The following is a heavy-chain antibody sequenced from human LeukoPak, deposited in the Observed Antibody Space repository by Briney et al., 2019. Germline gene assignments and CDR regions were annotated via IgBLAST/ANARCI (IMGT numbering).Heavy chain of an antibody. Sequence: GCSLRLPRAPSGLTFSTYWMTWVRHSPGKALEWVANIYPDGSEKYYVDSVRGRFTNSRDNAKNSLYLQMNNLRAEDTAVYYCARHMDWSFDYWGQGTLVTVSS. CDR2: IYPDGSEK. J-gene: IGHJ4*02. CDR1: GLTFSTYW. V-gene: IGHV3-7*01. CDR3: ARHMDWSFDY. D-gene: IGHD2-2*03.